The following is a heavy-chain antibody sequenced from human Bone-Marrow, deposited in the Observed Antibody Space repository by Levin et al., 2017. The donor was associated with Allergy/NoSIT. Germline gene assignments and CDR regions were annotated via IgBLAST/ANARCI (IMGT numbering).Heavy chain of an antibody. J-gene: IGHJ5*02. CDR2: IYYTGPT. CDR3: ARVRNAGGRGWFDA. D-gene: IGHD1-14*01. V-gene: IGHV4-31*01. Sequence: SQTLSLTCTVSGDSISSGHYYWSWVRQHPGKGLEWIGHIYYTGPTYYNPSLRSQVTISVDPSENQFSLKLSSVTAADTAVYYCARVRNAGGRGWFDAWGQGTLVTVSS. CDR1: GDSISSGHYY.